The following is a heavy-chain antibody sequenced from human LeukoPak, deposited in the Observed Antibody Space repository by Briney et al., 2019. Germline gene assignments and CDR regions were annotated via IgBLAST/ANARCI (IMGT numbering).Heavy chain of an antibody. J-gene: IGHJ6*03. CDR3: TTPYYYYYYMDV. CDR2: IKSKTDGGTT. Sequence: GGSLRLSCAASGFTFSNAWMSWVRQAPGKGLEWVGRIKSKTDGGTTDYAAPVKGRFTISRDDSKNTLYLQMNSLKTEDTAVYYRTTPYYYYYYMDVWGKGTTVTVSS. V-gene: IGHV3-15*01. CDR1: GFTFSNAW.